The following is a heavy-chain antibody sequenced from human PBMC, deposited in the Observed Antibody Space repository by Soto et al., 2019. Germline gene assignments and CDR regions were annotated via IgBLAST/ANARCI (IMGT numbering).Heavy chain of an antibody. CDR1: GGSFSGYY. Sequence: QVQLQQWGAGLLKPSETLSLTCAVYGGSFSGYYWSWIRQPPGKGLEWIGEINHSGSTNYNPSLKSRVTISVDTSTNQFSLKLSSVTAADTAVYYCALQTFSYGMDVWGQGTTVTVSS. CDR3: ALQTFSYGMDV. V-gene: IGHV4-34*01. J-gene: IGHJ6*02. CDR2: INHSGST.